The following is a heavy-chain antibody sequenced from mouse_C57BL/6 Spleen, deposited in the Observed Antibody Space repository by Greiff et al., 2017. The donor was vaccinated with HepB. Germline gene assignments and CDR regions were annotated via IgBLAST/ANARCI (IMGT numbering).Heavy chain of an antibody. CDR1: GYTFTSYW. J-gene: IGHJ3*01. D-gene: IGHD2-4*01. V-gene: IGHV1-52*01. CDR3: ARTEDYDSAWFAY. Sequence: QVQLQQPGAELVRPGSSVKLSCKASGYTFTSYWMHWVKQRPIQGLEWIGNIDPSDSETHYNQKFKDKATLTVDKSSSTAYMQLSSLTSEDSAVYYCARTEDYDSAWFAYWGQGTLVTVSA. CDR2: IDPSDSET.